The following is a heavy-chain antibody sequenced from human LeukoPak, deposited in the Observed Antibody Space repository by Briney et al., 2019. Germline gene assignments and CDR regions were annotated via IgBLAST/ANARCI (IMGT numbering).Heavy chain of an antibody. Sequence: ASVKVSCKASGYTFTSNYMHWVRQAPGQGLEWMGVINPTGGSTSYAHKFQGRVTMTRDTPTSTVYMELSSLRSDDTAVYYCARVPLKYYYDSSGYYGDIWGQGTMVTVSS. V-gene: IGHV1-46*01. CDR3: ARVPLKYYYDSSGYYGDI. CDR2: INPTGGST. CDR1: GYTFTSNY. J-gene: IGHJ3*02. D-gene: IGHD3-22*01.